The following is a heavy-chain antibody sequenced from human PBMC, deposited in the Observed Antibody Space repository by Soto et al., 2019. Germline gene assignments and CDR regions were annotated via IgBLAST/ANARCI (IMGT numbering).Heavy chain of an antibody. D-gene: IGHD3-16*02. Sequence: QVQLQESGPGLVKPSQTLSLTCTVSDGSISSGDYYWSWIRQHPGKGLEWIGYIHNSGTTYYIPPLKSRVAMTVDTSKNQLSLKLTSVTAADTAVYYCARGVTFGGVIAPRFDPWGQGTLVTVSS. CDR2: IHNSGTT. J-gene: IGHJ5*02. V-gene: IGHV4-31*03. CDR3: ARGVTFGGVIAPRFDP. CDR1: DGSISSGDYY.